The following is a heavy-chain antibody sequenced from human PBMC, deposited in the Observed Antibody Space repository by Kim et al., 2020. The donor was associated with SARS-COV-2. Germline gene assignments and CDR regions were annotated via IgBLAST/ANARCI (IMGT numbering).Heavy chain of an antibody. V-gene: IGHV3-23*01. CDR3: ANAALVGISDGY. D-gene: IGHD2-15*01. Sequence: YYADSVKGRFTISRDNSKNTLYLQMNSLRAEDTAVYYCANAALVGISDGYWGQGTLVTVSS. J-gene: IGHJ4*02.